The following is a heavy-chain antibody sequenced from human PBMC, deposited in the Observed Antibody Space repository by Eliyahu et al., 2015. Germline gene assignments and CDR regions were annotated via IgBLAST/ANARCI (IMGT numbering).Heavy chain of an antibody. V-gene: IGHV3-21*01. Sequence: EVQLVESGGGLVKPGGSLRLSCAASGXNFXSYSMGWVRQAPGKGLEWVSSITSTSSYIFYVDSVKGRFTISRDNAKNSLYLQMNSLRAEDTAVYYCARILVATMGEVLDYWGQGTLATVSS. CDR3: ARILVATMGEVLDY. CDR1: GXNFXSYS. D-gene: IGHD5-12*01. CDR2: ITSTSSYI. J-gene: IGHJ4*02.